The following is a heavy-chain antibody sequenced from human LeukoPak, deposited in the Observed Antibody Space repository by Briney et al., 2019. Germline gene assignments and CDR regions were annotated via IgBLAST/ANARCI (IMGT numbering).Heavy chain of an antibody. V-gene: IGHV3-30-3*02. CDR1: GFTFNTYA. Sequence: GGSLRLSCAASGFTFNTYAMNWVRQAPGKGLEWVAVISYDGSNKYYADSVKGRFTISRDNSKNTRYLQMNSLRAEDTAVYYCARGGGLDVWGQGATVTVSS. CDR3: ARGGGLDV. J-gene: IGHJ6*02. CDR2: ISYDGSNK. D-gene: IGHD3-16*01.